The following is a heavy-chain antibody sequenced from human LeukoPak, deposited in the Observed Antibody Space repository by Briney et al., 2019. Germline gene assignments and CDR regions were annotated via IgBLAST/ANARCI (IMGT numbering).Heavy chain of an antibody. CDR2: IHYSGST. Sequence: SQTLCPTRTVSLGSTSSGDYYPGCIRQPAGNGLEWIGSIHYSGSTSYHPSLKNRVTISVGTATNHFSLKRSFPTPADTAVTYCARDLVSDFWSGYAGGAFDIWGQGTMVTVSS. CDR3: ARDLVSDFWSGYAGGAFDI. CDR1: LGSTSSGDYY. J-gene: IGHJ3*02. D-gene: IGHD3-3*01. V-gene: IGHV4-30-4*01.